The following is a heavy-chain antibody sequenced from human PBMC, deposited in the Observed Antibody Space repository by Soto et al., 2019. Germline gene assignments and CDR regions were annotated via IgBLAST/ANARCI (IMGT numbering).Heavy chain of an antibody. J-gene: IGHJ3*01. Sequence: EVQLVESGGGLVQPGESLRLSCAASGFTFSYYWMHWVRQAPGKGLVWVSRIHSDGSSTTYADSVKGRFSISRDNARSSVYLQMNSLRAEDTAVSYGARGDRGACDLWCQGTVLTVSS. CDR2: IHSDGSST. CDR3: ARGDRGACDL. V-gene: IGHV3-74*01. CDR1: GFTFSYYW. D-gene: IGHD1-26*01.